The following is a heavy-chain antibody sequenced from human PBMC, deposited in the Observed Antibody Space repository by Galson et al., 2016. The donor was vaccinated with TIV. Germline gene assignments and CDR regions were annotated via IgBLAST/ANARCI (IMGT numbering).Heavy chain of an antibody. V-gene: IGHV3-23*01. CDR1: GSRFNSYA. D-gene: IGHD5-18*01. CDR2: IGGTGGST. CDR3: AKDRQWIPSSLDY. Sequence: SLRLSCAASGSRFNSYAMTWVRQGPGKGLECVSSIGGTGGSTYYAGSVKGRSTISRDSYKDTVYRQMNSLRAEDTAIYFCAKDRQWIPSSLDYWGQGILVTVSS. J-gene: IGHJ4*02.